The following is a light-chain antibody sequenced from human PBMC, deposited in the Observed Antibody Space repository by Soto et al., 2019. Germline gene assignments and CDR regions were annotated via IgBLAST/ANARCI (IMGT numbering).Light chain of an antibody. V-gene: IGLV2-14*01. CDR1: SSDVGGYNY. J-gene: IGLJ2*01. CDR3: SSYTSSSTLVV. CDR2: DVS. Sequence: QSVPTQPASVSGSPGQSITISCTGTSSDVGGYNYVSWYQQHPGKAPKPMIYDVSNRPSGVSNRFSGSKSGNTASLTISGLQAEDEADYYCSSYTSSSTLVVFGGGTQLTVL.